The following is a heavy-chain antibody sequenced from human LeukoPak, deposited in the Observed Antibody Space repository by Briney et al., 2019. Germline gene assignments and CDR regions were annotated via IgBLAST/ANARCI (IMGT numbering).Heavy chain of an antibody. V-gene: IGHV3-53*01. Sequence: GGSDRLSCAASGFTVSSNYMSWVRQAPGKGLEWVSVIYSGGSTYYADSVKGRFTISRDNSKNTLYLQMNSLRAEDTAVYYCARAPGSSWPHSLDYWGQGTLVTDSS. D-gene: IGHD6-13*01. CDR1: GFTVSSNY. CDR3: ARAPGSSWPHSLDY. CDR2: IYSGGST. J-gene: IGHJ4*02.